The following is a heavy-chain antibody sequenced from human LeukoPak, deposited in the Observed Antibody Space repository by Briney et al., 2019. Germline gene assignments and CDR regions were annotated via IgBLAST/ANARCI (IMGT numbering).Heavy chain of an antibody. D-gene: IGHD3-22*01. CDR1: GGSISSGDYY. Sequence: SEALSLTCTVSGGSISSGDYYLSWIRQPPGKGLEWIGYIYYSGSTYYNPSLKSRVTISVDTSKNQFSLKLSSVTAADTAAYYCARGYDILHWFDPWGQGTLVTVSS. CDR2: IYYSGST. V-gene: IGHV4-30-4*01. J-gene: IGHJ5*02. CDR3: ARGYDILHWFDP.